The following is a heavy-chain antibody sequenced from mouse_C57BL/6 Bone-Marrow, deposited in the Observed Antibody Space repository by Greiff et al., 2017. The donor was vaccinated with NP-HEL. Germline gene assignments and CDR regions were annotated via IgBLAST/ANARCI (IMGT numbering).Heavy chain of an antibody. J-gene: IGHJ2*01. CDR3: ARGYYGSSRLFDY. CDR2: IYPGDGDT. CDR1: GYAFSSSW. D-gene: IGHD1-1*01. V-gene: IGHV1-82*01. Sequence: QVQLQQSGPELVKPGASVKISCKASGYAFSSSWMNWVKQRPGKGLEWIGRIYPGDGDTNYNGKFKGKATLTADKSSSTAYMQLSSLTSEDSAVYFCARGYYGSSRLFDYWGQGTTLTVSS.